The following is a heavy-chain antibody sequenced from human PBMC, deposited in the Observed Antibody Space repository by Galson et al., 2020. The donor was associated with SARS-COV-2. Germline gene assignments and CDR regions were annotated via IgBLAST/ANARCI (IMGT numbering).Heavy chain of an antibody. V-gene: IGHV2-5*01. D-gene: IGHD3-22*01. CDR3: ARLTYYYDSSGYFGGYYFDS. J-gene: IGHJ4*02. Sequence: ESGPTLVKPTQTLTLTCTFSGFSLSTSGEGVGWIRQPPGKALEWLTLIYWNDNKRYSPSLKSRLTITKDTSKNQVVLTMTNVDPVDTATYYCARLTYYYDSSGYFGGYYFDSWGQGTLVTVSS. CDR2: IYWNDNK. CDR1: GFSLSTSGEG.